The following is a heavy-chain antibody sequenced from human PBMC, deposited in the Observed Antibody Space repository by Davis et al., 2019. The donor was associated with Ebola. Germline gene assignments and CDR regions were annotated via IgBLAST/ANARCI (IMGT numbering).Heavy chain of an antibody. V-gene: IGHV3-30-3*01. CDR2: ISYDGSNK. J-gene: IGHJ4*02. CDR1: GFTFSSYA. Sequence: PGGSLRLSCAASGFTFSSYAMHWVRQAPGKGLEWVAVISYDGSNKYYADSVKGRFTISRDNSKNTLYLQMNSLRAEDTAVDYCARVAVVNGNLDYWGQGTLVTVPP. CDR3: ARVAVVNGNLDY. D-gene: IGHD2-21*01.